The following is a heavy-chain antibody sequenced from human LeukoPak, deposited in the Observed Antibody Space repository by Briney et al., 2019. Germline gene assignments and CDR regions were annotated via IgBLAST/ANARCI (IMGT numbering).Heavy chain of an antibody. Sequence: SETLSLTCTVSGGSISSYYWSWIRQPPGKGLEWIGYIYYSGSTNYNPSLKSRVTISVDTSKNQFSLKLSSVTAADTAVYYCARGSSNTMTGFDYWGQGTLVTVSS. CDR1: GGSISSYY. J-gene: IGHJ4*02. V-gene: IGHV4-59*01. CDR2: IYYSGST. D-gene: IGHD3-22*01. CDR3: ARGSSNTMTGFDY.